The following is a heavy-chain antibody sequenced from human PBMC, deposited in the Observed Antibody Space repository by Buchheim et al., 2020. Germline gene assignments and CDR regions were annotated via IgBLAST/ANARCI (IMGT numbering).Heavy chain of an antibody. D-gene: IGHD3-3*01. CDR2: INHSGST. J-gene: IGHJ4*02. V-gene: IGHV4-34*01. CDR1: GGSFSGYY. CDR3: ARVRPTSIANWRYYFDY. Sequence: QVQLQQWGAGLLKPSETLSLTCAVYGGSFSGYYWSWIRQPPGKGLEWIGEINHSGSTNYNPSLKSRVTISVDTPKNQFSLKLSSVTAADTAVYYCARVRPTSIANWRYYFDYWGQGTL.